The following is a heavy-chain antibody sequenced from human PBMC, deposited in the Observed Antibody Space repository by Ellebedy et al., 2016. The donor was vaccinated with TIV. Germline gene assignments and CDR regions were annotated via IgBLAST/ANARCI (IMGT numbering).Heavy chain of an antibody. CDR1: GFTFSSYS. Sequence: PGGSLRLSCAASGFTFSSYSINWVRQAPGKGLEWVSYISSSSSTIYYADSVKGRFTISRDNAKNSLYLQMNSLRDEDTAVYYGARCCSSGSCYYYYGMDVWGQGTTVTVSS. V-gene: IGHV3-48*02. CDR3: ARCCSSGSCYYYYGMDV. D-gene: IGHD2-15*01. CDR2: ISSSSSTI. J-gene: IGHJ6*02.